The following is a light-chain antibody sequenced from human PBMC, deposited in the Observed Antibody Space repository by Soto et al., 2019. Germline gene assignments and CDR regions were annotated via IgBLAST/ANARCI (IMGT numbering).Light chain of an antibody. J-gene: IGLJ1*01. CDR3: LSYTTSSSYV. Sequence: QSVLTQPASVSGSPGQSITISCTGTSSDVGAYNRVSWYQQRSGKAPKLMVYEVTNRPSGVSNRFSGSKSGNTASLTISGLQDEDEADYYCLSYTTSSSYVFGTGTKLTVL. V-gene: IGLV2-14*01. CDR2: EVT. CDR1: SSDVGAYNR.